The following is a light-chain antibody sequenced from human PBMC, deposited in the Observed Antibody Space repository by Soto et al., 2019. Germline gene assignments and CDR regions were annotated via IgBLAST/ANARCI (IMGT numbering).Light chain of an antibody. CDR2: GAS. CDR1: QTVSTN. CDR3: RQYTNWPQN. Sequence: EIVMTQSQVTLSASPGERATLSCRASQTVSTNLAWYQQRPGQAPRLLIYGASTRVTGIPPRFSGSGSGTDFNLTISSLKSEDFAVYFCRQYTNWPQNFGHGTKLEIK. J-gene: IGKJ2*01. V-gene: IGKV3-15*01.